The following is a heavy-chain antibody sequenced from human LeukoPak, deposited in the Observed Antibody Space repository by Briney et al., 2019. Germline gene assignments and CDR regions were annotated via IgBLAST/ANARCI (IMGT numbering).Heavy chain of an antibody. J-gene: IGHJ6*02. CDR3: GRIEINANNGMDV. CDR1: GFKFSDHY. V-gene: IGHV3-72*01. Sequence: GGSLRLSCAASGFKFSDHYIDWVRQAPGKGLGWVGRSRNKASSYTTEYAASVEGRFTISRDVSESSLYLQMNSLRTEDTAVYYCGRIEINANNGMDVWGQGTTVTVSS. CDR2: SRNKASSYTT. D-gene: IGHD4/OR15-4a*01.